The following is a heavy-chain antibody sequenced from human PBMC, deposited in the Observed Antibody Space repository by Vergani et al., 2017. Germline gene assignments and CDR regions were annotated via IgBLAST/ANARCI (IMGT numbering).Heavy chain of an antibody. D-gene: IGHD1-26*01. CDR2: IYYSGST. J-gene: IGHJ5*02. Sequence: QLQLQESGSGLVKPSQTLSLTCAVSGGSISSGGYSWSWIRQPPGKGLEWIGYIYYSGSTNYNPSLKSRVTISVDTSKNQFSLKLSSVTAADTAVYYCARNDGTKNWFDPWGQGTLVTVSS. CDR1: GGSISSGGYS. V-gene: IGHV4-30-2*02. CDR3: ARNDGTKNWFDP.